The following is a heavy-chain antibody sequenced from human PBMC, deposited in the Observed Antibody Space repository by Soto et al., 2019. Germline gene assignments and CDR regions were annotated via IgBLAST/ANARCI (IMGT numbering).Heavy chain of an antibody. V-gene: IGHV3-30*18. D-gene: IGHD5-12*01. J-gene: IGHJ4*02. CDR3: AKDQRGYEIDY. CDR1: RFTFSSYS. Sequence: PGGALRLSCAASRFTFSSYSMNWVRQAPGKGLEWVVLISYDGSDKYYADSVKGRFTISRDNSKSTLYLQMNSLRAEDTGVYYCAKDQRGYEIDYWGQGTLVTVSS. CDR2: ISYDGSDK.